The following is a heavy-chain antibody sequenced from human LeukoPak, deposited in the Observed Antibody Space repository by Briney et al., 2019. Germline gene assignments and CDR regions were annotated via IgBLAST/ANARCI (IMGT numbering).Heavy chain of an antibody. CDR1: GGTFSSYA. V-gene: IGHV1-69*13. Sequence: ASVKVSCKASGGTFSSYAISWVRQAPGQGLEWMGGIIPIFGTANYAQKFQGRVTITADESTSTAYMELSSLRSEDTAVHYCASTPDYGDYGLGAFDIWGQGTMVTVSS. CDR3: ASTPDYGDYGLGAFDI. D-gene: IGHD4-17*01. CDR2: IIPIFGTA. J-gene: IGHJ3*02.